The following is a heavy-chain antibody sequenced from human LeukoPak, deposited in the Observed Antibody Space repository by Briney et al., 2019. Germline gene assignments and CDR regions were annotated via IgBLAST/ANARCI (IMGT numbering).Heavy chain of an antibody. CDR3: ARGEGSSWYNFDY. V-gene: IGHV1-2*02. D-gene: IGHD6-13*01. CDR2: INPNSGGT. Sequence: GASVKVSCKASGYTFTGYYMHWVRQAPGQGLEWMGWINPNSGGTNYAQKFQGRVTMTRDTSISTAYMELSRLRSDDTALYYCARGEGSSWYNFDYWGQGTLVTVSS. CDR1: GYTFTGYY. J-gene: IGHJ4*02.